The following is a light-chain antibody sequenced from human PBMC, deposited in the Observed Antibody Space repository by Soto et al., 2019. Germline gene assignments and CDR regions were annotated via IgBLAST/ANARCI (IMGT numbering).Light chain of an antibody. Sequence: EIVLTQSPGTLSLSPGERATLSCRASQSVSSSFLGWYQQKPGQAPRLLIYGASNRATGIPDRFSASGSGTEFTLTINRLEPVDFAVYYCQQYAISTWTFGQGTKVEIK. CDR2: GAS. J-gene: IGKJ1*01. CDR3: QQYAISTWT. V-gene: IGKV3-20*01. CDR1: QSVSSSF.